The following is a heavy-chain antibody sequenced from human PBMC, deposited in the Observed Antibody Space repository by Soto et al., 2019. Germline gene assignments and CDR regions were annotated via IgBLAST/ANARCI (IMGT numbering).Heavy chain of an antibody. V-gene: IGHV3-74*01. D-gene: IGHD3-10*01. CDR3: TRDSARTFDY. CDR2: INSDGSST. Sequence: GSLRLSWSASGFTFSNHWMQWVRQAQGKGLVWVSRINSDGSSTSYADSVKGRFTISRDNAKNTLYLQMNSLRAEDTAVYYCTRDSARTFDYWGQGTPVTVSS. CDR1: GFTFSNHW. J-gene: IGHJ4*02.